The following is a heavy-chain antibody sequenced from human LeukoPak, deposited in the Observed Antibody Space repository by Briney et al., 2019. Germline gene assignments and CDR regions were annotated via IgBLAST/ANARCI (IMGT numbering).Heavy chain of an antibody. D-gene: IGHD5-18*01. CDR2: IYSGGNI. CDR1: GFTVSSTY. V-gene: IGHV3-53*01. CDR3: AKFHTAMTNFDY. Sequence: GGSLRLSCAASGFTVSSTYMSWVRQAPGKGLEWVSVIYSGGNIYYIDSVKGRFTISRDTSKNTLYLQMNSLRAEDTAVYYCAKFHTAMTNFDYWGQGTLVTVSS. J-gene: IGHJ4*02.